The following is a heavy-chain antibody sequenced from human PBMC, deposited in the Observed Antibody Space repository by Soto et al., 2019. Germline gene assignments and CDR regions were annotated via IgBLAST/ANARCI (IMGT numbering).Heavy chain of an antibody. CDR1: GFPFNTFG. V-gene: IGHV3-30*18. Sequence: QPGGSLRLSCAASGFPFNTFGMHWVRQAPGKGLEGVAVISDDGGSEYYADSVKGRFTISRDNSKNTLYLQMNSLRAEDTAVYYCAKGPLPPYCSSTSCYPEPPLWGQGTLVTVSS. CDR3: AKGPLPPYCSSTSCYPEPPL. CDR2: ISDDGGSE. D-gene: IGHD2-2*01. J-gene: IGHJ4*02.